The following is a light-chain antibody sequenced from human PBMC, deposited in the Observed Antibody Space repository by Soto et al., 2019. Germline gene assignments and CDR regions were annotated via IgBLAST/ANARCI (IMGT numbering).Light chain of an antibody. Sequence: QAVVTQPPSASGTPGQRVTISCSGSSSNIGSNTVTWYQQLPGTAPKLLIYSNNQRPSGVPDRFSGSKSGTSASLAISGLQSEDEADYYCAAWDDSLNGSYVFGTGTKLTVL. CDR2: SNN. J-gene: IGLJ1*01. V-gene: IGLV1-44*01. CDR1: SSNIGSNT. CDR3: AAWDDSLNGSYV.